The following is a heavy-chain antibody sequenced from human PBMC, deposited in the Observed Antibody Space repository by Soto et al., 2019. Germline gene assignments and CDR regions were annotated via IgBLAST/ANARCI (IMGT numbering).Heavy chain of an antibody. CDR3: AREDRTTVTYPHYYYGMDV. J-gene: IGHJ6*02. Sequence: QVQLVESGGGLVKPGGSLRLSCAASGFTFSDYYMSWIRQAPGKGLEWVSYISSSGSTIYYADSVKGRFTISRDNAKNSLYLQMHSLRAEDTAVYYCAREDRTTVTYPHYYYGMDVWGQGTTVTVSS. V-gene: IGHV3-11*01. D-gene: IGHD4-4*01. CDR1: GFTFSDYY. CDR2: ISSSGSTI.